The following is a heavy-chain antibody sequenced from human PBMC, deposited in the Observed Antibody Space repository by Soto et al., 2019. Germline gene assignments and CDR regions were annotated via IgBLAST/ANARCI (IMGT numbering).Heavy chain of an antibody. J-gene: IGHJ3*02. CDR1: GYTFTSYA. CDR3: ARGPVYRGAFDI. D-gene: IGHD4-4*01. Sequence: ASVKVSFKASGYTFTSYAMHWVRQAPGQRLEWMGWINAGNGNTKYSQKFQGRVTITRDTSASTAYMELSSLRSEDTAVYYCARGPVYRGAFDIWGQGTMVTVSS. CDR2: INAGNGNT. V-gene: IGHV1-3*01.